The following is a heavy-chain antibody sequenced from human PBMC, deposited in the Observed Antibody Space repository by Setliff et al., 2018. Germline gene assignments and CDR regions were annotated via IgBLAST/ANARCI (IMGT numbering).Heavy chain of an antibody. D-gene: IGHD6-6*01. CDR3: ARDPSSVAARPGY. CDR1: GGSISSSSHY. CDR2: IYYTGST. Sequence: SETLSLTCTVPGGSISSSSHYWCLIRQPPGTGLEWIGSIYYTGSTYYNPSLXXRXTXXXXXXXXXXXXXXXXATAADTAVYYCARDPSSVAARPGYWGQGTLVTVSS. J-gene: IGHJ4*02. V-gene: IGHV4-39*01.